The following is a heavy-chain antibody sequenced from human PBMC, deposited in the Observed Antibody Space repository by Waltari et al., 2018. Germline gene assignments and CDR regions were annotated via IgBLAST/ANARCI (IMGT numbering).Heavy chain of an antibody. CDR3: ASLSIQGAFDI. CDR1: GGSISSSSYY. CDR2: IYYSGST. D-gene: IGHD6-6*01. J-gene: IGHJ3*02. V-gene: IGHV4-39*01. Sequence: QLQLQESGPGLVKPSETLSLTCTVSGGSISSSSYYWGWIRQPPGKGLEWIGSIYYSGSTYYNPALKSRVTISVDTSKNQFSLKLSSVTAADTAVYYCASLSIQGAFDIWGQGTMVTVSS.